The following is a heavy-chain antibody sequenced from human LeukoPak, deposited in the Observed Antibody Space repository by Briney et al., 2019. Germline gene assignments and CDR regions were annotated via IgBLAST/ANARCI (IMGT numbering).Heavy chain of an antibody. J-gene: IGHJ4*02. Sequence: PGGSLRLSCAASGFTFSSYAMHWVRQAPGEGLERVSGISGRGATHYADSVTGRFTISRDNSKNTLYLQMNSLRAEDTAVYYCAKCDYYGSGSYSYWGQGTLVTVSS. CDR3: AKCDYYGSGSYSY. D-gene: IGHD3-10*01. CDR2: ISGRGAT. V-gene: IGHV3-23*01. CDR1: GFTFSSYA.